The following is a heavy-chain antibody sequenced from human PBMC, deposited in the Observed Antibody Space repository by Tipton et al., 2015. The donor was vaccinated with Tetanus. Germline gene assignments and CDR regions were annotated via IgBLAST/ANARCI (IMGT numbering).Heavy chain of an antibody. Sequence: GSLRLSCEVSGFIFSSYSMNWVRQAPGKGPEWVANIKQDGSAKFYVDSVKGRFTISRDNAKNTLFLQMSGLTPEDTAVYYCARMVNWGRYLDSWGQGTLVTVSS. V-gene: IGHV3-7*01. CDR3: ARMVNWGRYLDS. D-gene: IGHD7-27*01. CDR2: IKQDGSAK. CDR1: GFIFSSYS. J-gene: IGHJ4*02.